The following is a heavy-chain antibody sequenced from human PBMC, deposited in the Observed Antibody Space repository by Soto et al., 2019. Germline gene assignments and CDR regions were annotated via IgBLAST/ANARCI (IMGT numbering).Heavy chain of an antibody. Sequence: PSETLSLTWAVSGGSISTGNWWSWVRQPPGKGREWIGEIYHSGSTNYNPSLKSRVTISVDKSKNQFSLKLNSLTAADTAVYYCAWCIAAAGLIDYRGQRTTVTVSS. V-gene: IGHV4-4*02. D-gene: IGHD6-13*01. CDR1: GGSISTGNW. J-gene: IGHJ4*02. CDR2: IYHSGST. CDR3: AWCIAAAGLIDY.